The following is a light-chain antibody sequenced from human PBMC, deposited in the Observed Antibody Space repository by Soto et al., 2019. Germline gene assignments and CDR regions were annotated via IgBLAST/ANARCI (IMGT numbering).Light chain of an antibody. CDR2: SIN. Sequence: QSVLTQPPSASGTPGQRVPISCSGGSSNIGTNAVNWYQQLPGTAPKLLIYSINQRPSGVPDRFSGSKSGTSASLAIGGLRSEDEADYYCAAWDDSLRGLVFGGGTKLTVL. J-gene: IGLJ2*01. CDR3: AAWDDSLRGLV. CDR1: SSNIGTNA. V-gene: IGLV1-47*02.